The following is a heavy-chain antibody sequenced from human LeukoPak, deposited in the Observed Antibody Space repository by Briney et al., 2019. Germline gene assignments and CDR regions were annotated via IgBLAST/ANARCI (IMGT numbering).Heavy chain of an antibody. CDR1: GGSISSSSYY. CDR2: IYYSGST. Sequence: PSETLSLTCTVSGGSISSSSYYWGWIRQPPGKGLEWIGSIYYSGSTYYNPSLKSRVTISVDTSKNQFSLKLSSVTAADTAVYYCARDKGGSGSYRVDYWGQGTLVTVSS. V-gene: IGHV4-39*07. J-gene: IGHJ4*02. D-gene: IGHD3-10*01. CDR3: ARDKGGSGSYRVDY.